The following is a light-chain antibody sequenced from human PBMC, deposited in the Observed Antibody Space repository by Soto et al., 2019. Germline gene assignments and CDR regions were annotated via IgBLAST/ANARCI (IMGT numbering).Light chain of an antibody. CDR3: QQSYSTPFT. Sequence: DIQMTQSPSSLSASVGDRVTITCRASQSISSYLNWYQQKPGKAPKLQIYAASSLQSGVPSRFSGSGSGTDFTLTISSLQPEDFATYYCQQSYSTPFTFGPVTKVDIK. CDR2: AAS. V-gene: IGKV1-39*01. J-gene: IGKJ3*01. CDR1: QSISSY.